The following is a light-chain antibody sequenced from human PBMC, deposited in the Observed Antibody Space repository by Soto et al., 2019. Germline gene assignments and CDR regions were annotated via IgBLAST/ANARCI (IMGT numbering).Light chain of an antibody. J-gene: IGLJ2*01. CDR3: CSYAGSSTVV. CDR2: DVS. CDR1: RSDVGSHNL. V-gene: IGLV2-23*02. Sequence: ALTQPASVSGSPGQPITISCTGTRSDVGSHNLVSWYQQDPGKAPKLMIYDVSKRPSGVSNHFSGSKSGNTASLTISGLQAEDEADYYCCSYAGSSTVVFGGGTKVTVL.